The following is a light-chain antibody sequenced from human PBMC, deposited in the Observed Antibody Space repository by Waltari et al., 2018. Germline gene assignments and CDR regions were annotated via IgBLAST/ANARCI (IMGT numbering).Light chain of an antibody. Sequence: DIQMTQSPSSVSASVGDRVTISCRASQDVRTWLAWYQQKPGKAPNLLINAESTLQSGVASRFSGSGSGTDFTLTISSLQPEDFATYYCQQAHSFPLITFGQGTRLEIK. J-gene: IGKJ5*01. CDR2: AES. CDR3: QQAHSFPLIT. V-gene: IGKV1-12*01. CDR1: QDVRTW.